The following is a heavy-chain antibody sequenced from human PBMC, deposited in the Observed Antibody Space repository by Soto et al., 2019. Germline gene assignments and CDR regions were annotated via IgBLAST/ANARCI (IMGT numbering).Heavy chain of an antibody. J-gene: IGHJ4*02. CDR1: GFTFSSYG. V-gene: IGHV3-33*01. CDR2: IWYDGSNK. Sequence: QVQLVESGGGVVQPGRSLRLSCAASGFTFSSYGMHWVRQAPGKGLEWVAVIWYDGSNKYYADSVKGRFTISRDNSKDTLYLQMNSVRAEDTAVYYCAIEAIIAAAGEGFDYWGQGTLVAVAS. CDR3: AIEAIIAAAGEGFDY. D-gene: IGHD6-13*01.